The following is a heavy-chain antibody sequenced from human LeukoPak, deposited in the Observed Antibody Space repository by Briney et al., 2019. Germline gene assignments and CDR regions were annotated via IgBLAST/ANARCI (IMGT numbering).Heavy chain of an antibody. J-gene: IGHJ4*02. CDR3: AKDRGIYYGDYYGY. D-gene: IGHD4-17*01. CDR2: VDGSGGGT. V-gene: IGHV3-23*01. CDR1: GFTFSSHA. Sequence: GGSLRLSCAASGFTFSSHAMTWVRQAPGKGLEWVSTVDGSGGGTFYADSVKGRFTISRDNSKNTLYLQMNSLRAEDTAVYYCAKDRGIYYGDYYGYWGQGTLVTVSS.